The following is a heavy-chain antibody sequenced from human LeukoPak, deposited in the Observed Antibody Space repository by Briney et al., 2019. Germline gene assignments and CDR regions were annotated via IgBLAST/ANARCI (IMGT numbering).Heavy chain of an antibody. D-gene: IGHD3-16*01. CDR3: ARGGGLDV. Sequence: GGSLRLSCAPSGFTFSSYWMNWARQAPGKGLEWVASINHNGNVNYYVDSVKGRFTISRDNAKNSLYLQMSSLRAEDTAVYFCARGGGLDVWSQGAPVTVSS. V-gene: IGHV3-7*03. J-gene: IGHJ6*02. CDR1: GFTFSSYW. CDR2: INHNGNVN.